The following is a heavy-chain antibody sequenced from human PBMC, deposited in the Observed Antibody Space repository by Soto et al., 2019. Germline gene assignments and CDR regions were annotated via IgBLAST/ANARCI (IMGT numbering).Heavy chain of an antibody. V-gene: IGHV1-69*02. CDR1: GDTFNFYS. D-gene: IGHD3-10*01. Sequence: QVQLVQSGAEVKRPGSSVKVSCKASGDTFNFYSMNWVRQAPGLGLEWMGRVNPIVSMSNYAQKFQGRVTMTAEKSTSTAYMELSSLISEDTAIYYCASSYGSGYRAFDYWGQGALVTVSS. CDR2: VNPIVSMS. CDR3: ASSYGSGYRAFDY. J-gene: IGHJ4*02.